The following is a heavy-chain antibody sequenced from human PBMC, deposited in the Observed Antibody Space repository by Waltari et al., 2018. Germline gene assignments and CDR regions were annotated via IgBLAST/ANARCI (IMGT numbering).Heavy chain of an antibody. V-gene: IGHV4-34*01. CDR1: GGSFSGYY. CDR2: INHSGST. J-gene: IGHJ4*02. Sequence: QVQLQQWGAGLLKPSETLSLTRAVYGGSFSGYYWGWLRQPPGKGLEWIGEINHSGSTNYNPSLKSRVTISVDTSKNQFSLKLSSVTAADTAVYYCARGRDGPQTWGQGTLVTVSS. CDR3: ARGRDGPQT.